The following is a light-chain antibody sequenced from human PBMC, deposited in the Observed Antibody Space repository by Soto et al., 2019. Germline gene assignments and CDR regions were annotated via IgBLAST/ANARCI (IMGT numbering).Light chain of an antibody. CDR2: DAS. Sequence: DIQMTQSPSTLSASVGDRVTITCRASPSISSWLAWYQQNPGKAPKVLIYDASSLESGVPSRFSGSGSGTEFTLTDNSLQPDDVATYYGQPYKSYFPTFGQGTKVEIK. J-gene: IGKJ1*01. CDR1: PSISSW. V-gene: IGKV1-5*01. CDR3: QPYKSYFPT.